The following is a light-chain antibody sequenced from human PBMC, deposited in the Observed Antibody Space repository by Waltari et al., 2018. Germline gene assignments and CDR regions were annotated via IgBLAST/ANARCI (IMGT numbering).Light chain of an antibody. CDR2: DAS. CDR3: QLRSNRPPYA. CDR1: QSVGRS. J-gene: IGKJ2*01. V-gene: IGKV3-11*01. Sequence: EMVLTQSPATLSLSQGKRATLSCRASQSVGRSLGWYQQKVGQAPRLLIFDASNRATGVPARFSGSGSGIEFTLTISRLEPDDFAVYYCQLRSNRPPYAFGQGTKLEMK.